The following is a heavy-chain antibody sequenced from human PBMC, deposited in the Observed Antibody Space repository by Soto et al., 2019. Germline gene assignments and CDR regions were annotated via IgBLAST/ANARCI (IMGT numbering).Heavy chain of an antibody. Sequence: SETLSLTCTVSGGSISSGVNYWRWIREHPGKGLEWIGYMYHSGSTYYNPSLKSRVTISVDTAKNQLSLKLSSATAADTAVYYYAITTKVAPGAVAFDIWGQGAMVT. CDR3: AITTKVAPGAVAFDI. D-gene: IGHD2-2*01. V-gene: IGHV4-31*03. CDR2: MYHSGST. CDR1: GGSISSGVNY. J-gene: IGHJ3*02.